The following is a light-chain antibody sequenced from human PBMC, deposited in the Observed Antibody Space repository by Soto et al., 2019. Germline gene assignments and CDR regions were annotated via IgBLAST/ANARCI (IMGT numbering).Light chain of an antibody. CDR2: NKN. CDR1: SSNIGSNY. J-gene: IGLJ2*01. V-gene: IGLV1-47*01. CDR3: AAWDDSLNGVV. Sequence: QSVLTQPPSTSGAPGQRVTISCSGSSSNIGSNYVYWYQQLPGTAPKLLIYNKNQRPSGVPDRFSGSKSGTSASLAISGLRSEDEAYYHCAAWDDSLNGVVFGGGTKLTVL.